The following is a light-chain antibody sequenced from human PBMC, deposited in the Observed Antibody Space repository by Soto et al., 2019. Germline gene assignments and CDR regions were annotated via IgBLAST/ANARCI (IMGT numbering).Light chain of an antibody. Sequence: IPMTQSPSTLSASIGDRVTITCRASQGIGNELGWYQQKPGKAPKLLIYAASSLQSGVPSRFSGSASGTDFTLTISSLQPEDFATYYCLQDYSYPWTFGQGTKVDI. CDR1: QGIGNE. V-gene: IGKV1-6*01. CDR2: AAS. J-gene: IGKJ1*01. CDR3: LQDYSYPWT.